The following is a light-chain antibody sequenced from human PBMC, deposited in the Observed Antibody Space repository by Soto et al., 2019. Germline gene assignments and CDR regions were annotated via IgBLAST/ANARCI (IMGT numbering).Light chain of an antibody. J-gene: IGLJ1*01. CDR3: SSFTSSSTYV. CDR1: RSDVGAYNF. V-gene: IGLV2-14*01. CDR2: DVS. Sequence: QSALTQPASVSGSPGQSITIPCTGTRSDVGAYNFVSWFQPHPGKAPQLMIYDVSNRPSGVSNRFSGSKSGNTASLTISGLQAEDEADYYCSSFTSSSTYVFGTGTKVTVL.